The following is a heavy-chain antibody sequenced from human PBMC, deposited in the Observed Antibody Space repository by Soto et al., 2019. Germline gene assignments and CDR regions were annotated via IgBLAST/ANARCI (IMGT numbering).Heavy chain of an antibody. CDR1: GFTFTSSA. CDR2: IVVGSGNT. J-gene: IGHJ4*02. Sequence: QMQLVQSGPEVKKPGTSVKVSCKASGFTFTSSAVQWVRQARGQRLEWIGWIVVGSGNTNYAQKFQERVTITRDMSTSTAYMELSSRRSEDTAVYYCAAAKYYYSSADYFDYWGQGTLVTVSS. V-gene: IGHV1-58*01. CDR3: AAAKYYYSSADYFDY. D-gene: IGHD3-22*01.